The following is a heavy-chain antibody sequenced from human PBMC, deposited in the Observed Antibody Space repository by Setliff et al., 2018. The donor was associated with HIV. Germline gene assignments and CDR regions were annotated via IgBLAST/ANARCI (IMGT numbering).Heavy chain of an antibody. V-gene: IGHV4-39*07. J-gene: IGHJ4*02. CDR1: GGSITTTNYV. D-gene: IGHD3-10*01. CDR3: ARARGPPLPVLDF. Sequence: PSETLSLTCTVSGGSITTTNYVWGWVRQSPGKGLEWIGVIYYRGSAYYNLSLQSRVTLSVDTSKNSFSLHLTSVTAADTAVYCCARARGPPLPVLDFWGPGTLVTVSS. CDR2: IYYRGSA.